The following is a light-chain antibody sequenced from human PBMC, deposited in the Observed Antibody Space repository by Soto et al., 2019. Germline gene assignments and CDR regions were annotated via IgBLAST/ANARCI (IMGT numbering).Light chain of an antibody. Sequence: EIVLTQSPVTLSLSPGERATLSCRASQSVRTYLAWYQVKPGQAPRLLIYDASSTASGVPARFSGSGSGTDFTLTISSLEPEDFAVYFCQQYGVSSPGTFGQGTKVDI. CDR3: QQYGVSSPGT. CDR1: QSVRTY. J-gene: IGKJ1*01. V-gene: IGKV3-11*01. CDR2: DAS.